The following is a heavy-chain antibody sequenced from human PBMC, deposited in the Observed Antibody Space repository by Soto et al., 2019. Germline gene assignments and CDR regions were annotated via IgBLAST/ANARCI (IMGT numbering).Heavy chain of an antibody. CDR3: ARDIRGIAVAAHEFDY. Sequence: GGSLRLSCAASGFTFSSYSMNWVRQAPGKGLEWVSSISSSSSYIYYADSVKGRFTISRDNAKNSLYLQMNSLRAEDTAVYYCARDIRGIAVAAHEFDYWGQGTLVTVSS. J-gene: IGHJ4*02. V-gene: IGHV3-21*01. CDR2: ISSSSSYI. D-gene: IGHD6-19*01. CDR1: GFTFSSYS.